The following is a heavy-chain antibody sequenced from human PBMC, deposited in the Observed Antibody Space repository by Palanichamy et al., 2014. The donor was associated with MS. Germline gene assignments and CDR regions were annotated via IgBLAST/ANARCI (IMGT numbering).Heavy chain of an antibody. V-gene: IGHV3-7*01. CDR3: ASGGVYGKYFNY. CDR2: MKQDGSEK. J-gene: IGHJ4*02. CDR1: GFTFSSYW. Sequence: EVQLVESGGGLVQPGGSLRLSCIASGFTFSSYWMSWVRQAPGKGLEWVAQMKQDGSEKYYVDSVKGRFTISRDNAKNSLSLEMNSLRAEDTAVYYCASGGVYGKYFNYWGQGTLVTVSS. D-gene: IGHD5/OR15-5a*01.